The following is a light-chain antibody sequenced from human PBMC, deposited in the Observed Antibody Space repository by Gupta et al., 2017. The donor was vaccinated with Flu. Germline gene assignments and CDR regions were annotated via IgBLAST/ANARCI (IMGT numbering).Light chain of an antibody. CDR3: QQYYAIPLT. J-gene: IGKJ4*01. CDR2: WAS. Sequence: DIVVTQSPASLAVSLGERATINCKSSQSVFYMPNNKNYLAWYQHKPGQPPKLLIYWASTRESGVPDRFSGSGSGTDVSLTISSLQAEDVAVYYCQQYYAIPLTFGGGTKVEIE. V-gene: IGKV4-1*01. CDR1: QSVFYMPNNKNY.